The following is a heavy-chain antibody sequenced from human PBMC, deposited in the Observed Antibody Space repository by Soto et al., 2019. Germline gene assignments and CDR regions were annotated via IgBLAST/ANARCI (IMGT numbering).Heavy chain of an antibody. CDR3: ARDRGIRRPYRINYYYYGMDV. Sequence: GGSLRLSCAASGFTFSSYGMHWVRQAPGKGLEWVAVIWYDGSNKYYADSVKGRFTISRDNSKNTLYLQMNSLRAEDTAVYYCARDRGIRRPYRINYYYYGMDVWGQGTTVTVSS. J-gene: IGHJ6*02. V-gene: IGHV3-33*01. CDR2: IWYDGSNK. CDR1: GFTFSSYG. D-gene: IGHD3-10*01.